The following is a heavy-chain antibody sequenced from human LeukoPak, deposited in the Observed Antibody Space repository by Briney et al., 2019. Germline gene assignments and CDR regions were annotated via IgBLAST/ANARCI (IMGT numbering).Heavy chain of an antibody. Sequence: ASVKVSCTASGYTFTGYYMHWVRQAPGQGLEWMGWINPNSGGTNYAQKFQGRVTMTRDTSISTAYMELSRLRSDDTAVYYCARVPGGYDSAGYFDYWGQGTLVTVSS. V-gene: IGHV1-2*02. CDR2: INPNSGGT. D-gene: IGHD5-12*01. CDR1: GYTFTGYY. CDR3: ARVPGGYDSAGYFDY. J-gene: IGHJ4*02.